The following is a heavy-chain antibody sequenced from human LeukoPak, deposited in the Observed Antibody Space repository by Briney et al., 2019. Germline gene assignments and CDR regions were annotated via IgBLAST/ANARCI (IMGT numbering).Heavy chain of an antibody. Sequence: GGSLRLSCAASGFTFISYWMSWVRQAPGKGLEWVANIKQDGSEKYYVGSVKGRFTISRDNAKNSLYLQMNSLRAEDMALYYCAKDRGEKSLTGDGDAFDIWGQGTMVTVSS. V-gene: IGHV3-7*03. CDR3: AKDRGEKSLTGDGDAFDI. CDR2: IKQDGSEK. CDR1: GFTFISYW. J-gene: IGHJ3*02. D-gene: IGHD7-27*01.